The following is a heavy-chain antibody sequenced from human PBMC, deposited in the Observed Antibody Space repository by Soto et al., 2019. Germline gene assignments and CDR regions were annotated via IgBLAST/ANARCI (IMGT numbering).Heavy chain of an antibody. CDR1: GFTFSIYA. CDR2: MSPNGNNQ. Sequence: GGSLRLACASPGFTFSIYALHCVLQAPGKGLEWVAVMSPNGNNQYYADSVKGRFTISRDTSKSTLYLQMTSLRPDDTAVYYCATGANFYYDTSRYWGQGTLVTVSS. D-gene: IGHD3-22*01. CDR3: ATGANFYYDTSRY. V-gene: IGHV3-30-3*01. J-gene: IGHJ4*02.